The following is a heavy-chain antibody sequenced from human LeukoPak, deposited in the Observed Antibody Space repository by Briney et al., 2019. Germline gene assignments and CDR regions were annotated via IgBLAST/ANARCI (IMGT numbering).Heavy chain of an antibody. V-gene: IGHV3-21*01. CDR1: GFTFSSYS. J-gene: IGHJ4*02. CDR2: ISSSSSYI. Sequence: PGGSLRLSCAASGFTFSSYSMNWVRQAPGKGLEWVSSISSSSSYIYYADSVKGRFTISRDNAKNSLYLQMNSLRAEDTAVYYCARGYGYSYGYELYYFDYWGQGTLVTVSS. CDR3: ARGYGYSYGYELYYFDY. D-gene: IGHD5-18*01.